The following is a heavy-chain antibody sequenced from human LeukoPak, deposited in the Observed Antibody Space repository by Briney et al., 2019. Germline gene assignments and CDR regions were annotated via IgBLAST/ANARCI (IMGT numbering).Heavy chain of an antibody. Sequence: ASVKVSCKASGGTFSSYAISWVRQAPGQGLEWMGRIIPILGIANYAQKFQGRVTITADESTSTAYMELSSLRSEDTAVYYCARPRGQAARRAEYFQHWGQGTLVTVSS. CDR1: GGTFSSYA. J-gene: IGHJ1*01. CDR2: IIPILGIA. CDR3: ARPRGQAARRAEYFQH. V-gene: IGHV1-69*04. D-gene: IGHD6-6*01.